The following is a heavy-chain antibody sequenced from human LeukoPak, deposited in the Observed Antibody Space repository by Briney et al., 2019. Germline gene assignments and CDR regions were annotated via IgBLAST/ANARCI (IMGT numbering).Heavy chain of an antibody. CDR1: GFTVTSSA. D-gene: IGHD5-12*01. Sequence: PSVKVSCKASGFTVTSSAVQWVRQARGQRLEWIGWIVVGSGNTNYAQKFQERVTITRDMSTSTAYMELSSLRSEDTAVYYCAAEVYSGYELGGINFDYWGQGTLVTVSS. CDR3: AAEVYSGYELGGINFDY. CDR2: IVVGSGNT. J-gene: IGHJ4*02. V-gene: IGHV1-58*01.